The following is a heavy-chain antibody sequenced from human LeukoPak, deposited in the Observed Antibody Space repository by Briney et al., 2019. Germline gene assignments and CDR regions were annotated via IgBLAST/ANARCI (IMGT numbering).Heavy chain of an antibody. CDR2: IKTDGSTT. D-gene: IGHD3-16*01. Sequence: GGSLRLSCAASGFTFSRYWMHWVRQAPGKGLVWVSNIKTDGSTTNYADSVKGRFTISRDNAKNTLYLQMNGLRAEDTGVYYCATDTFGPNDCWGQGTLVTVSS. V-gene: IGHV3-74*01. CDR3: ATDTFGPNDC. CDR1: GFTFSRYW. J-gene: IGHJ4*02.